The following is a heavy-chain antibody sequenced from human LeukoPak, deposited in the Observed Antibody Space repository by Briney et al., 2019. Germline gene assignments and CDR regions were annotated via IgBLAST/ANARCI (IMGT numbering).Heavy chain of an antibody. V-gene: IGHV3-21*01. D-gene: IGHD3-3*01. CDR3: ARGIRDRGYYPDY. CDR1: GFTFSYNY. Sequence: GGSLRLSCVASGFTFSYNYMNWVRQTPGMGLEWLSSISSGSLYNYDAASVRGRFTISRDNAKNSLYLQMNSLRVEDTAVYYCARGIRDRGYYPDYWGQGMIVTVCS. J-gene: IGHJ4*02. CDR2: ISSGSLYN.